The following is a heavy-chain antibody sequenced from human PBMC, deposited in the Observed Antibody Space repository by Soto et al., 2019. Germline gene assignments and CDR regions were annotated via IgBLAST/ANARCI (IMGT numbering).Heavy chain of an antibody. CDR3: AKDPFPYSSSWYGGGY. V-gene: IGHV3-23*01. CDR2: ISGSGGST. Sequence: EVQLLESGGGLVQPGGSLRLSCAASGFTFSSYAMSWVRQAPGKGLEWVSAISGSGGSTYYADSVTGRFTISRDNSKNTLYLQMNSLRAEDTAVYYCAKDPFPYSSSWYGGGYWGQGTLVTVSS. D-gene: IGHD6-13*01. CDR1: GFTFSSYA. J-gene: IGHJ4*02.